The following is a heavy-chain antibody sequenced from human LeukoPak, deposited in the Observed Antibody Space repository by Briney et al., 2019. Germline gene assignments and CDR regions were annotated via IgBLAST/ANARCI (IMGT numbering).Heavy chain of an antibody. CDR1: GGSINSYY. D-gene: IGHD5-24*01. J-gene: IGHJ4*02. CDR2: MYYSGGT. CDR3: TRRCKDAYTLYCLDY. Sequence: PSETLSLTCTVSGGSINSYYWSWIRQPPGKGLEWIGHMYYSGGTNYNPSLKSRVTISVDTSKNQFSLKLSSVTAADTAVYYCTRRCKDAYTLYCLDYWGQGTLVTVSS. V-gene: IGHV4-59*01.